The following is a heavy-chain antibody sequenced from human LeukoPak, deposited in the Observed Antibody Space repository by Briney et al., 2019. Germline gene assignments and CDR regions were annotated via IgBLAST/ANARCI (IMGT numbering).Heavy chain of an antibody. Sequence: SQTLSLTCTVSGGSISSGDYYWSWIRQPPGKGLEWIGYIYYSGSTYYNPSLKSLVTISVDTSKNQFSLKLSSVTAADTAVYYCARASEGIVLMVYATGGDAFDIWGQGTMVTVSS. D-gene: IGHD2-8*01. CDR3: ARASEGIVLMVYATGGDAFDI. CDR1: GGSISSGDYY. CDR2: IYYSGST. V-gene: IGHV4-30-4*01. J-gene: IGHJ3*02.